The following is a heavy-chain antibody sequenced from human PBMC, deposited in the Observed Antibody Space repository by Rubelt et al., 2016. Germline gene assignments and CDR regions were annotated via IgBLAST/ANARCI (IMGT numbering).Heavy chain of an antibody. CDR2: IKQDGSEK. CDR3: ARDYDILTGPYGMDV. CDR1: SSYW. Sequence: SSYWMSWVRQAPGKGLEWVANIKQDGSEKYYVDSVKGRFTISRDNAKNSLYLQMNSLRAEDTAVYYCARDYDILTGPYGMDVWGQGTTVTVSS. J-gene: IGHJ6*02. D-gene: IGHD3-9*01. V-gene: IGHV3-7*01.